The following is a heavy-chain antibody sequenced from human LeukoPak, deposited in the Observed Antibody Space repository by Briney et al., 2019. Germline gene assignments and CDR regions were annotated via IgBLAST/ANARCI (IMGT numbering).Heavy chain of an antibody. V-gene: IGHV1-8*01. Sequence: ASVKVSCKASGYTFSSYDMNWVRQATGQGLEWMGWMNPNSGNTGYAQKFQGRVTMTRNSSTSIAYMELSSLRSEDTAVYYCARGDRVQLWSDYWGQGTLVTVFS. CDR3: ARGDRVQLWSDY. CDR2: MNPNSGNT. CDR1: GYTFSSYD. D-gene: IGHD5-18*01. J-gene: IGHJ4*02.